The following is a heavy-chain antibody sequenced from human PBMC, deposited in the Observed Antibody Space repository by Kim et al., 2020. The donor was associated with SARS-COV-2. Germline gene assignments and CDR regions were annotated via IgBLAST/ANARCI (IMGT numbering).Heavy chain of an antibody. CDR2: IYYSGST. CDR1: GGSISSSSYY. Sequence: SETLSLTCTVSGGSISSSSYYWGWIRQPPGKGLEWIGSIYYSGSTYYNPSLKSRVTISVDTSKNQFSLKLSSVTAADTAVYYCARQATDSSSENWFDPWG. CDR3: ARQATDSSSENWFDP. D-gene: IGHD6-6*01. J-gene: IGHJ5*02. V-gene: IGHV4-39*01.